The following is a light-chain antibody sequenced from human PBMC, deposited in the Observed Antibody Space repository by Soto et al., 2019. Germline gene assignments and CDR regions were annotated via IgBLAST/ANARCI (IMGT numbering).Light chain of an antibody. CDR1: QDVGGY. Sequence: EIVLTQSPDTVSVSPGDRAPISCRASQDVGGYLSWFQQKPGQAPRLLIYDASIRAPGIPPRFSGSESGTVFTLTISSLEPEDLAVYYGQQYKDWPPLTFGGGTKVDI. V-gene: IGKV3-11*01. CDR3: QQYKDWPPLT. CDR2: DAS. J-gene: IGKJ4*01.